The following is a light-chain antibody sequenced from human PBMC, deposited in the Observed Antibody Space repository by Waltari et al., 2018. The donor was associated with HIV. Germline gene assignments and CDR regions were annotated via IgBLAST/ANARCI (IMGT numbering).Light chain of an antibody. V-gene: IGKV1-5*03. J-gene: IGKJ2*01. CDR1: ENIDSW. CDR3: QQYNSDFT. CDR2: KAS. Sequence: DIQMTQSPSTLSASVGDTVTMTCRASENIDSWMAWYQQKPGRAPKVLIYKASTLESGVPSRFSGSGSGTEFTLTISSLQADDFATYYCQQYNSDFTFGPGTRVEIK.